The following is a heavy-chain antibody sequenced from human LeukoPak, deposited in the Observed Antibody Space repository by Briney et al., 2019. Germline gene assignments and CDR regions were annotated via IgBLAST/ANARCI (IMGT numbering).Heavy chain of an antibody. J-gene: IGHJ4*02. CDR3: AKSRGVAAAGKVAYFDY. V-gene: IGHV3-9*01. D-gene: IGHD6-13*01. CDR1: GFTFDDYA. CDR2: ISWNGGDI. Sequence: PGRSLRLSCAASGFTFDDYAMHWVRQAPGKGLEWVSSISWNGGDIGYADSVKGRFTISRDNAKNSLSLQMNSLRAEDTALYYCAKSRGVAAAGKVAYFDYWGQGILVTVSS.